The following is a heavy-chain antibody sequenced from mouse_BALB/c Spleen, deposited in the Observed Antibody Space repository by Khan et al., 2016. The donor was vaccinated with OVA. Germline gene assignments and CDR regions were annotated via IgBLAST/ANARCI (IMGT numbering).Heavy chain of an antibody. D-gene: IGHD3-3*01. V-gene: IGHV3-2*02. Sequence: EVQLQESGPGLVKLSQSLSLTCTVTGYSITSDYSWNWIRQFPGNRLEWMGYISYSGSTSYTPSLKSRISITRDTSKNQFFLQLNSVTAEDTATXYCARGRGYWGQGTLVTVSA. J-gene: IGHJ3*02. CDR1: GYSITSDYS. CDR3: ARGRGY. CDR2: ISYSGST.